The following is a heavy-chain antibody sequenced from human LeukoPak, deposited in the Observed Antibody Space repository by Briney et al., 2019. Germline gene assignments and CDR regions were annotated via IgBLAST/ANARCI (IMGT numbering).Heavy chain of an antibody. V-gene: IGHV4-39*01. CDR1: GGSIRRIGYY. D-gene: IGHD3-9*01. Sequence: SETLSLTCTVSGGSIRRIGYYWGWIRQPPGKGLEWIGSIYYSVSTDYNPSLKSRVTISVDTSKNQFSLKLTSVTAADTAVYYCVAYVVGTGYLVWGQGTLVTVSS. CDR2: IYYSVST. J-gene: IGHJ4*02. CDR3: VAYVVGTGYLV.